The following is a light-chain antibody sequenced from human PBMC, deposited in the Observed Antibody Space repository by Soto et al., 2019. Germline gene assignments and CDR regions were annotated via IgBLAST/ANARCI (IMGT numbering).Light chain of an antibody. Sequence: QSALTQPAPVSGSPGQSITISCTGTSSDVGNYDYVSWYQQYPGKAPKLMISEVTKRPSGVSIRFSGSKSGNTASLTISGLQPEDEADYYCCSYSSRSTFVFGGGTKLTVL. CDR3: CSYSSRSTFV. V-gene: IGLV2-23*02. CDR1: SSDVGNYDY. J-gene: IGLJ2*01. CDR2: EVT.